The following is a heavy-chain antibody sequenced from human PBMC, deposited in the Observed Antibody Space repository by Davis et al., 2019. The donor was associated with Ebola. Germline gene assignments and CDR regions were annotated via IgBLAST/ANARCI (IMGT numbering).Heavy chain of an antibody. CDR3: VRGGSATAY. V-gene: IGHV3-11*05. CDR1: GFDFRDYY. D-gene: IGHD2-15*01. J-gene: IGHJ1*01. Sequence: PGGSLRLSCAASGFDFRDYYMSWIRQAPGKGLEWVSYISGRTSYSSYADSVKGRFTISRDNAKSSLYLQMNSLRAEDTAVFYCVRGGSATAYWGQGTPVTVSS. CDR2: ISGRTSYS.